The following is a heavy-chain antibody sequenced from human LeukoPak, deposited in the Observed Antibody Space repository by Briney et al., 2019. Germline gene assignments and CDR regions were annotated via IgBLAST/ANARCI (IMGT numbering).Heavy chain of an antibody. Sequence: GGSLRLSCVASGFTFEDYVMHWVRQAPGQGLEWVSGISWNSGSIDYADSVKGRFTISRDNAKNTLYLQMNSLRAEDTAVYYCARETYYDFWSGYYHYYYYMDVWGKGTMVTVSS. CDR1: GFTFEDYV. D-gene: IGHD3-3*01. V-gene: IGHV3-9*01. J-gene: IGHJ6*03. CDR3: ARETYYDFWSGYYHYYYYMDV. CDR2: ISWNSGSI.